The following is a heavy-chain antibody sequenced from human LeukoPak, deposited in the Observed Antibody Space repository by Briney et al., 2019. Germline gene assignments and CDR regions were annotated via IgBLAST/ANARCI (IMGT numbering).Heavy chain of an antibody. Sequence: SETLSLTCTVSGGSISSGDYYWSWIRQPPGKGLEWIGYTYYSGSTYYNPSLKNRVSISVDTSKNQFSLNLSSVTAADTAVYYCARPYYYDSRVDPWGQGTLVTVSS. J-gene: IGHJ5*02. CDR1: GGSISSGDYY. D-gene: IGHD3-22*01. V-gene: IGHV4-30-4*01. CDR3: ARPYYYDSRVDP. CDR2: TYYSGST.